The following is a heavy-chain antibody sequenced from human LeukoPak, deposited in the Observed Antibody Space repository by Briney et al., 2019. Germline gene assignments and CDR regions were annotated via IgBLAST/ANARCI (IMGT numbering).Heavy chain of an antibody. V-gene: IGHV3-21*04. CDR1: GFTFSSYS. J-gene: IGHJ6*02. CDR2: ISSSSSYI. Sequence: PGGSLRLSCAASGFTFSSYSMNWVRQAPGKGLEWVSSISSSSSYIYYADSVKGRFTISRDNAKNSLYLQMNSLRAEDTAVYYCAKGDSSGWYGTHYYGMDVWGRGTTVTVSS. D-gene: IGHD6-19*01. CDR3: AKGDSSGWYGTHYYGMDV.